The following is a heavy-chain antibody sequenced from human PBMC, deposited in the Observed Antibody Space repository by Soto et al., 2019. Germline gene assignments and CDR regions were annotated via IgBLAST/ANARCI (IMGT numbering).Heavy chain of an antibody. D-gene: IGHD3-10*01. V-gene: IGHV1-69*01. CDR3: ATELGENPASPFDA. J-gene: IGHJ4*02. CDR1: GVTFSSET. Sequence: QVQLVQSGADVKKPGSSVKVSCQASGVTFSSETLGWVRQAPGQGLEWVGGIIPLFGTASYAQKFQGRVTITADESTSTVYMELSRLRYDDTAVYFWATELGENPASPFDAWGQGTLVTVSS. CDR2: IIPLFGTA.